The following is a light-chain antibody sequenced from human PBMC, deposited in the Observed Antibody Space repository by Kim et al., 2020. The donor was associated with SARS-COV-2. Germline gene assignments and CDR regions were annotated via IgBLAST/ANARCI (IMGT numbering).Light chain of an antibody. CDR1: QSFSSY. J-gene: IGKJ4*01. Sequence: ASVGDRVTITCRASQSFSSYLNWYQQKPGKAPKLLIYAASSLQSGVPSRFSGSGSGTDFTLTISSLQPEDFATYYCQQSYSTPLTFGGGTKVDIK. V-gene: IGKV1-39*01. CDR3: QQSYSTPLT. CDR2: AAS.